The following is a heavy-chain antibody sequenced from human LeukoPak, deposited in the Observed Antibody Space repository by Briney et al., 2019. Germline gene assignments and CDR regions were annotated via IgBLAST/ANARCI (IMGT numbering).Heavy chain of an antibody. J-gene: IGHJ4*02. CDR1: GFTFSSYS. Sequence: GGSLRLSCAASGFTFSSYSMNWVRQAPGKGLEWVSYISSSSSTIYYADSVKGRFTISRDNAKNSLYLQMNSLRAEDTAVYYCARGGRWLDEGFDYWGQGTLVTVSS. CDR3: ARGGRWLDEGFDY. V-gene: IGHV3-48*04. CDR2: ISSSSSTI. D-gene: IGHD6-19*01.